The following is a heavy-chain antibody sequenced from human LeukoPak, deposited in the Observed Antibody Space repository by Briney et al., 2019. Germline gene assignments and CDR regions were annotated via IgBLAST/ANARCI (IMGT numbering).Heavy chain of an antibody. CDR2: INPNSGGT. J-gene: IGHJ6*02. Sequence: GASVKVSCKASGYTFTGYYMHWVRQAPGQGLEWMGRINPNSGGTNYAQKFQGRVTMTRDTSISTAYMELSRLRSDDTAVYYCAGPTVPVVGYYYGMDVWGQGTTVTVSS. CDR1: GYTFTGYY. CDR3: AGPTVPVVGYYYGMDV. V-gene: IGHV1-2*06. D-gene: IGHD4-11*01.